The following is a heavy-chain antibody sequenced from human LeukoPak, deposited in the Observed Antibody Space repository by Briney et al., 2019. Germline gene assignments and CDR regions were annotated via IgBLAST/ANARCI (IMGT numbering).Heavy chain of an antibody. Sequence: SVKVSCKASVGTFSSYAISWVRQAPGQGLEWMGGIIPIFGTANYAQKFQGRVTISTDESTSTAYMELSSLRSEDTAVYYCASGGIAAAGSNFDYWGQGTLVTVSS. V-gene: IGHV1-69*05. CDR2: IIPIFGTA. CDR1: VGTFSSYA. J-gene: IGHJ4*02. CDR3: ASGGIAAAGSNFDY. D-gene: IGHD6-13*01.